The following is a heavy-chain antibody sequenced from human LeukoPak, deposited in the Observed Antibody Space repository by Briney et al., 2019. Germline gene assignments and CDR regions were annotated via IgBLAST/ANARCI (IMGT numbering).Heavy chain of an antibody. J-gene: IGHJ4*02. Sequence: ASVTVSCKASGGSFSSYAISWVRQAPGQGLEWMGGITPMFGTANYAQKFQGRVTITADESTSTAYMELSSLRSEDTAVYYCVRDGSYYDSSGYYYLYWGQGTLVTVSS. CDR2: ITPMFGTA. CDR1: GGSFSSYA. CDR3: VRDGSYYDSSGYYYLY. V-gene: IGHV1-69*13. D-gene: IGHD3-22*01.